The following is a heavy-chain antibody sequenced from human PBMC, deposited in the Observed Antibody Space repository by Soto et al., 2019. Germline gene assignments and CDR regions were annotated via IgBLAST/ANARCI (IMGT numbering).Heavy chain of an antibody. CDR3: ACYFVQGGPTNNYRYGMDV. CDR1: GFTVSSNY. CDR2: IYSAGNT. J-gene: IGHJ6*02. D-gene: IGHD3-9*01. Sequence: GGSLRLSCAASGFTVSSNYMSWVRQAPGKGLEWISIIYSAGNTYYADSVKGRFTISRDNSKNTLYLQMNSLGAEDTAVYYCACYFVQGGPTNNYRYGMDVWGQGTTVTVSS. V-gene: IGHV3-66*01.